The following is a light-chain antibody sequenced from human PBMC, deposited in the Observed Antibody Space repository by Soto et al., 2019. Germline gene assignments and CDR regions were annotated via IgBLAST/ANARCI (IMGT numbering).Light chain of an antibody. CDR3: QQYGTPPPWT. J-gene: IGKJ1*01. Sequence: EIVLTQSPGTLSLSPGERATLSCRASQSVSSSYLAWYQQKPGQAPRLLIFGASRRATDIPDRFSGGGSGTDFTLTISRLEPEDFAVYYCQQYGTPPPWTFGQGTKVDIK. V-gene: IGKV3-20*01. CDR1: QSVSSSY. CDR2: GAS.